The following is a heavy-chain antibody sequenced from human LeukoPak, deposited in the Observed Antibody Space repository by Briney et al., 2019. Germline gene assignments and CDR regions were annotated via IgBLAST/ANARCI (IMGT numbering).Heavy chain of an antibody. CDR3: ARQNCGGDCYFDY. CDR2: INPNSGGT. J-gene: IGHJ4*02. D-gene: IGHD2-21*01. CDR1: GYTFTGYY. Sequence: VKVSCNASGYTFTGYYMYCVRQAPGQGLEWMGWINPNSGGTNNAQNFQGRVPTTSATSISTAHMELSRLRSDDTAVYYCARQNCGGDCYFDYWGQGTLVSVSS. V-gene: IGHV1-2*02.